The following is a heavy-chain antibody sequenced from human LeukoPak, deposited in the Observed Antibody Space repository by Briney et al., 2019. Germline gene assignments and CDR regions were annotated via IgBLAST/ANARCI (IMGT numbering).Heavy chain of an antibody. J-gene: IGHJ4*02. V-gene: IGHV4-59*01. Sequence: SETLSLTCTVSGGSISSYYWSWIRQPPGKGLEWIGYIYYSGTTNYNPSLKSRVTISVDTSKNQFSLKLSSVTSADTAVYYCARDQTYSGSGIYTYFDYWGQGILVTVSS. CDR1: GGSISSYY. CDR3: ARDQTYSGSGIYTYFDY. CDR2: IYYSGTT. D-gene: IGHD3-10*01.